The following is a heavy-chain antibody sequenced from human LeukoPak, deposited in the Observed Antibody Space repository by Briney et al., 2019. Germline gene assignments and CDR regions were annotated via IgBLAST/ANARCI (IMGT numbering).Heavy chain of an antibody. Sequence: RWASVKVSCKASGYTFTSYYMHWVRQAPGQGLEWMGMISPSGGSTSYAQKFQGRVTMTRDTSASTVYMELSSLRSDDTAVYYCARDIDWTFEYWGQGTLVTVSS. CDR1: GYTFTSYY. CDR3: ARDIDWTFEY. J-gene: IGHJ4*02. CDR2: ISPSGGST. D-gene: IGHD1-1*01. V-gene: IGHV1-46*01.